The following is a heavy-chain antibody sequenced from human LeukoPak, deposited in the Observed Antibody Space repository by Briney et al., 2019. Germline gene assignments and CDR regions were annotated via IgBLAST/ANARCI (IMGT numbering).Heavy chain of an antibody. CDR2: INPNSGGT. J-gene: IGHJ6*03. D-gene: IGHD1-26*01. CDR3: ARWVGATTGDYYYYMDV. CDR1: GYTFTGYY. V-gene: IGHV1-2*02. Sequence: GASVKVSCKASGYTFTGYYMHWVRQAPGQGLEWMGWINPNSGGTNYAQKFQSRVTMTRDTSISTAYMELSRLRSDDTAVYYCARWVGATTGDYYYYMDVWGKGTTVTVSS.